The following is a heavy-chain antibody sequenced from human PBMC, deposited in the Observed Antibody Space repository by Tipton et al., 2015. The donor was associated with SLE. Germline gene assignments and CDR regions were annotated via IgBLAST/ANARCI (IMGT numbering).Heavy chain of an antibody. Sequence: SLRLSCAASGFTFSSYAMHWVRQAPGKGLEWVAVISYDGSNKYYADSVKGRFTISRDNSKNTLYLQMNSLRAEDTAVYYCARDPHDPEYPPMFDLWGRGTLVTVSS. CDR2: ISYDGSNK. D-gene: IGHD6-6*01. V-gene: IGHV3-30*04. J-gene: IGHJ2*01. CDR3: ARDPHDPEYPPMFDL. CDR1: GFTFSSYA.